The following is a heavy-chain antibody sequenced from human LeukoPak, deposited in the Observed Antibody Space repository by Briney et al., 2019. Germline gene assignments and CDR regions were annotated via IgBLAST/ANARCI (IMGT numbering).Heavy chain of an antibody. V-gene: IGHV4-39*01. Sequence: PSETLSLTSTLSSGSISSSHYYWDWIRQPPGKGLERIGTISYSGPTYYTPSLESRATISVDSSKNQFYLMLNAVTAADTAVYYCARQISDYYYYYIDVWGKGTTVTVSS. J-gene: IGHJ6*03. CDR3: ARQISDYYYYYIDV. CDR2: ISYSGPT. CDR1: SGSISSSHYY. D-gene: IGHD3-3*01.